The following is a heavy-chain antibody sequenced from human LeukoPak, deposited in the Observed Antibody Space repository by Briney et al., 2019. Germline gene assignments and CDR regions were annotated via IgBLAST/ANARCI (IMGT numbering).Heavy chain of an antibody. CDR1: GGSISSYY. CDR2: IYYSGST. D-gene: IGHD6-13*01. CDR3: ARAAADPTITDY. V-gene: IGHV4-59*01. J-gene: IGHJ4*02. Sequence: PSETLSLTCTVSGGSISSYYWSWIRQPPGKGLEWIGYIYYSGSTNYNPSLKSRVTISVDTSKNQFSLKLSSVTAADTAVYYCARAAADPTITDYWGQGTLVTVSS.